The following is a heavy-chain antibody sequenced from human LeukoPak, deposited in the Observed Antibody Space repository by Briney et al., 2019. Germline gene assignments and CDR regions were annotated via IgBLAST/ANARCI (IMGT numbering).Heavy chain of an antibody. CDR1: GFAFTSYT. Sequence: PGGSLRLSCAASGFAFTSYTMSWVRQAPGKGLEWVSSIPSSSTSIYYADSLRGRFTVSRDNAKNSLYLQMNSLRAEDTAVYYCARGALLRGAPDYWGQGTLVTVSS. V-gene: IGHV3-21*01. J-gene: IGHJ4*02. CDR3: ARGALLRGAPDY. D-gene: IGHD3-10*01. CDR2: IPSSSTSI.